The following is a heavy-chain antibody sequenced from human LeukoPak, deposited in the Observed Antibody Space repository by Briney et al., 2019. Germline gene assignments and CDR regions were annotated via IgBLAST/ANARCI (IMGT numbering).Heavy chain of an antibody. CDR3: ARSPFRQQVEPFDY. D-gene: IGHD6-13*01. CDR2: MNPNSGNT. CDR1: GYTFTSYD. Sequence: ASVKVSCKASGYTFTSYDINWVRQATGQGLEWMGWMNPNSGNTGYAQKFQGRVTMTRNTSISTAYMELSSLRSEDTAVYYCARSPFRQQVEPFDYWGQGALVTVSS. J-gene: IGHJ4*02. V-gene: IGHV1-8*01.